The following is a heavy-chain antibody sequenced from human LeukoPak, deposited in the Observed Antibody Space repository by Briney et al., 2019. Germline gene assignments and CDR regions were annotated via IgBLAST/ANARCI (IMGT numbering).Heavy chain of an antibody. CDR2: INEDGSDV. Sequence: TGGSLRLSCAASGFTFSSHWMHWVRQVPGKGLVWVSRINEDGSDVIYADSVKGRFTASRDNAKNMVYLQMNGLRDEDTALYYCVRDRPHNWFDPWGQGTLVTVSS. J-gene: IGHJ5*02. CDR3: VRDRPHNWFDP. V-gene: IGHV3-74*01. CDR1: GFTFSSHW.